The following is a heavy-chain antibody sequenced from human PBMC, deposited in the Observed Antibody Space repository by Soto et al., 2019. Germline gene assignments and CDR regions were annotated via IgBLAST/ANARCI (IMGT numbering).Heavy chain of an antibody. CDR1: GGSISSTNW. CDR3: ARDDSGDDFDL. V-gene: IGHV4-4*02. Sequence: QVQLQESGPGLVEPSGTLSLTCVVSGGSISSTNWWSWVRQPPGKRLEWIGEIYRSGTTYYNPSLKSRLTISVDKCKNQFSLKLSSVTAADTAVYYCARDDSGDDFDLWGRGTLVTVSS. J-gene: IGHJ2*01. CDR2: IYRSGTT. D-gene: IGHD4-17*01.